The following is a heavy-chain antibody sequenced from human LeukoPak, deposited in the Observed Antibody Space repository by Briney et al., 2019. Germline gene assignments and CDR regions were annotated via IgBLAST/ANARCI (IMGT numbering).Heavy chain of an antibody. D-gene: IGHD5-18*01. CDR1: GGSFSGYY. V-gene: IGHV4-34*01. CDR2: INHSGST. J-gene: IGHJ4*02. Sequence: SETLSLTCAVYGGSFSGYYWSWLRQPPGKGLEWIGEINHSGSTNYNPSLKSRVTISVDTSKNQFSLKLSSVTAADTAVYYCARGKYNRGYSYGSFDYWGQGTLVTVSS. CDR3: ARGKYNRGYSYGSFDY.